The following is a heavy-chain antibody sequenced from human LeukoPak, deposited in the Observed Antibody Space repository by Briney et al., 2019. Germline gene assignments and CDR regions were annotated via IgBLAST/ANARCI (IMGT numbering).Heavy chain of an antibody. D-gene: IGHD3-10*01. CDR3: ARDLPQITMVRGVKDY. Sequence: GGSLRLSCAASGFTFSSYSMNWVRQAPGKGLEWVAVISYDGSNKYYADSVEGRFTISRDNSKNTLYLQMNSLRAEDTAVYYCARDLPQITMVRGVKDYWGQGTLVTVSS. CDR2: ISYDGSNK. V-gene: IGHV3-30*03. J-gene: IGHJ4*02. CDR1: GFTFSSYS.